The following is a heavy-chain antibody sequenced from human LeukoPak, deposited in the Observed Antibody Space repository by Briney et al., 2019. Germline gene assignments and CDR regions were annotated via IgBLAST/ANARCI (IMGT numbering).Heavy chain of an antibody. CDR2: IIPIFGTA. D-gene: IGHD1-1*01. CDR1: GGTFSSYA. CDR3: ARDTTGTYYYYYGMDV. J-gene: IGHJ6*04. Sequence: GASVKVSCKASGGTFSSYAISWVRQAPGQGLEWMGGIIPIFGTANYAQKFQGRVTITADISTSTAYMELSSLRSEDTAVYYCARDTTGTYYYYYGMDVWGKGTTVTVSS. V-gene: IGHV1-69*06.